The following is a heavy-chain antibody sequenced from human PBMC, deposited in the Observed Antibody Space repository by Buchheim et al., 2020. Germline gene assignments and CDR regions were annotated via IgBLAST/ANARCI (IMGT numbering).Heavy chain of an antibody. CDR3: ARGLVVPAAILPYYYYYGMDV. D-gene: IGHD2-2*01. V-gene: IGHV3-74*01. CDR1: GFTFSSYW. CDR2: INSDGSST. Sequence: EVQLVESGGGLVQPGGSLRLSCAASGFTFSSYWMHWVRQAPGKGLVWVSRINSDGSSTSYADSVKGRFTISRDNAKNTLYLQMNSLRAEDTAVYYCARGLVVPAAILPYYYYYGMDVWGQGTT. J-gene: IGHJ6*02.